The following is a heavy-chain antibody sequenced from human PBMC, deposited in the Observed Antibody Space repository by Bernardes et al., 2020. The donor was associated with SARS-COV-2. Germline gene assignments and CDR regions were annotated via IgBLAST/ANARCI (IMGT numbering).Heavy chain of an antibody. CDR3: ARCRRITIFVVVINPRSYGVDV. J-gene: IGHJ6*02. CDR2: INHSGST. Sequence: PPGKGLEWIGEINHSGSTNYNPSLKSRVTISVDTSKNQVSLKLSAVTAADTAVYDCARCRRITIFVVVINPRSYGVDVWGQGTTVTVSS. D-gene: IGHD3-3*01. V-gene: IGHV4-34*01.